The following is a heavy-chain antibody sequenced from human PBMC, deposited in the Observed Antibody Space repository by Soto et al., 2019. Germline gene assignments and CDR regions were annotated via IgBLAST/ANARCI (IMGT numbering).Heavy chain of an antibody. Sequence: ASVNVSCKASGYTFTSYPMHWVRQAPGQRLEWMGWINAGNGNTKYSQKFQGRVTITRDTSASTAYMELSSLRSEDTAVYYCASRGSGWQDYDYWGQGALVTVSS. CDR3: ASRGSGWQDYDY. D-gene: IGHD6-19*01. CDR2: INAGNGNT. CDR1: GYTFTSYP. J-gene: IGHJ4*02. V-gene: IGHV1-3*01.